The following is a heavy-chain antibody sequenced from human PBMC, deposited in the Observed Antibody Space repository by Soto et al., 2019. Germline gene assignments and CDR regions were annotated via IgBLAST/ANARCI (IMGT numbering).Heavy chain of an antibody. Sequence: SETLSLTCAVSSGSISSSNWRSWVRQPPGKGLEWIGEIYHSGSINYNPSLKSRVTISVDKSKNQFSLKLSSVTAADTAVYYCARGGVVLMVYAIRGGNYFDYWGQGTLVTVSS. CDR3: ARGGVVLMVYAIRGGNYFDY. CDR2: IYHSGSI. J-gene: IGHJ4*02. V-gene: IGHV4-4*02. D-gene: IGHD2-8*01. CDR1: SGSISSSNW.